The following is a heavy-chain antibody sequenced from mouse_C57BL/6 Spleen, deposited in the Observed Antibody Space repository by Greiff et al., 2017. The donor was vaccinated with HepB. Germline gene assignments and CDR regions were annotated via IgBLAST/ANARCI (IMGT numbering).Heavy chain of an antibody. CDR2: INPNNGGT. CDR1: GYTFTDYY. Sequence: EVQLQQSGPELVKPGASVKISCKASGYTFTDYYMNWVKQSHGKSLEWIGDINPNNGGTSYNQKFKGKATLTVDKSSSTAYMELRSLTSEDSAVYYCARWLLQDWGQGTTLTVSS. V-gene: IGHV1-26*01. J-gene: IGHJ2*01. CDR3: ARWLLQD. D-gene: IGHD2-3*01.